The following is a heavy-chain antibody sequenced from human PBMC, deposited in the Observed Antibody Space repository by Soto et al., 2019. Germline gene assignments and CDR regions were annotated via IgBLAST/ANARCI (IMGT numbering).Heavy chain of an antibody. D-gene: IGHD1-26*01. V-gene: IGHV4-39*01. J-gene: IGHJ3*01. CDR1: GGSISSSDSY. CDR2: IYYSGTT. CDR3: ARRDSGRPLDV. Sequence: NPSDTLSLTCTVSGGSISSSDSYWGWVRQPPGKGLEWIGNIYYSGTTYYNPSLKSRVTISVDASKNQFILKLSSVTAADTAVYYCARRDSGRPLDVWGQGTMVTVSS.